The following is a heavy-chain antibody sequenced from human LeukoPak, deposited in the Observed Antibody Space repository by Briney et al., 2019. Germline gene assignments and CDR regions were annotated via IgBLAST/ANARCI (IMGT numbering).Heavy chain of an antibody. CDR2: INPDSGGT. Sequence: GASVKVSCKASGYTFTSYYIHWVRQAPGQGLEWMGWINPDSGGTNYAQQFQGRVTMTRDTSISTVYMDLSRPRSDDTAMYYCVREARAGNWFDPWGQGTLVIVSS. V-gene: IGHV1-2*02. CDR3: VREARAGNWFDP. CDR1: GYTFTSYY. J-gene: IGHJ5*02.